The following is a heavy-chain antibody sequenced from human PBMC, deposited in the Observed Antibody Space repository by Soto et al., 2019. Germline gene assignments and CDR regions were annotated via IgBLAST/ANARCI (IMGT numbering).Heavy chain of an antibody. Sequence: QVQLVQSGAEVKKPGSSVKVSCKASGGTFSSYAISWVRQAPGQGLEWMGGIIPIFGTANYAQKFQGRVTNTADESTSTAYMELSSLISEDTAGYYGARGARTTLRLLSQEDTAFDIWGQGTMVTVSS. D-gene: IGHD3-3*01. CDR3: ARGARTTLRLLSQEDTAFDI. V-gene: IGHV1-69*12. CDR2: IIPIFGTA. J-gene: IGHJ3*02. CDR1: GGTFSSYA.